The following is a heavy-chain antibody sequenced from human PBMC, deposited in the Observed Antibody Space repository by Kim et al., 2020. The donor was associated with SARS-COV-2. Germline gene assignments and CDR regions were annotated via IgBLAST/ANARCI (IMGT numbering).Heavy chain of an antibody. J-gene: IGHJ4*02. V-gene: IGHV1-2*02. D-gene: IGHD1-26*01. Sequence: YAQKFQGRVTMTRDTSISTAYMELSRLRSDDTAVYYCAVGPRVGAPRPDYWGQGTLVTVSS. CDR3: AVGPRVGAPRPDY.